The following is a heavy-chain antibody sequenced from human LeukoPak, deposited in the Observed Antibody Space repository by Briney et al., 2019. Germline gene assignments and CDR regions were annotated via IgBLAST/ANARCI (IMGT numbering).Heavy chain of an antibody. J-gene: IGHJ5*02. V-gene: IGHV4-59*01. CDR3: ARDRRLRYFDWGISCLDP. CDR1: GGSISSYY. Sequence: SETLSLTCTVPGGSISSYYWSWIRQPPGKGLEWIGYIYYSGSTNYNPSLKSRVTISVDTSKNQFSLKLSSVTAADTAVYYCARDRRLRYFDWGISCLDPWGQGTLVTVSS. CDR2: IYYSGST. D-gene: IGHD3-9*01.